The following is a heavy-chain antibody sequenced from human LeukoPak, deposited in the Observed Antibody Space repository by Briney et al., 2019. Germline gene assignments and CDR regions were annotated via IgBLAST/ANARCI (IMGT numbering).Heavy chain of an antibody. Sequence: SETLSLTCTVSGGSISSGGYYWSWIRQPPGKGLEWIGYIYHSGSTYYNPSLKSRVTISVDRSKNQFSLKLSSVTAADTAVYYCARDPYRGAPDYLDYWGQGTLVTVSS. CDR2: IYHSGST. J-gene: IGHJ4*02. CDR1: GGSISSGGYY. V-gene: IGHV4-30-2*01. CDR3: ARDPYRGAPDYLDY. D-gene: IGHD1-14*01.